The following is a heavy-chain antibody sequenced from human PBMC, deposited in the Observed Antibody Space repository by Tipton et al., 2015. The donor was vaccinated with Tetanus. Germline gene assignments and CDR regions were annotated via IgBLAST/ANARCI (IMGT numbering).Heavy chain of an antibody. CDR2: ISYDGRNT. J-gene: IGHJ5*02. V-gene: IGHV3-30*03. CDR3: ARDVGEFSNGYLSSWFDP. CDR1: GFTFYSYG. Sequence: SLRLSCAASGFTFYSYGMHWVRQAPGKGLEWVAVISYDGRNTYYAHSVKGRFTISRDNSKNTLYLQMNSLRAEDTAVYYCARDVGEFSNGYLSSWFDPWGQGTLVTVSS. D-gene: IGHD3-3*01.